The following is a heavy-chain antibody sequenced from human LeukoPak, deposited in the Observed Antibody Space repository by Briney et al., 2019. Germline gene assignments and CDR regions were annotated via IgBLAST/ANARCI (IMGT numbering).Heavy chain of an antibody. CDR1: GFTFIGSY. V-gene: IGHV1-2*02. CDR3: VRERYELLSKNFDY. CDR2: INPHSGGT. D-gene: IGHD2-21*02. J-gene: IGHJ4*02. Sequence: ASVKVSCKASGFTFIGSYIHWVRQAPGQGLEWMGYINPHSGGTNSPQKFQGRVTMTTDTSISAAYMELSSLISDDTAMYYCVRERYELLSKNFDYWGQGTLVTVSS.